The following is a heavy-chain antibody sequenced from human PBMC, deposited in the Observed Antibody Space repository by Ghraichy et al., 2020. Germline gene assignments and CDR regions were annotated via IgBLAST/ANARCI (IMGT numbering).Heavy chain of an antibody. CDR3: AASKEYCSSTSCYEDYYYYMDV. CDR2: IIPIFGTA. Sequence: SVKVSCKASGGTFSSYAISWVRQAPGQGLEWMGGIIPIFGTANYAQKFQGRVTITADKSTSTAYMELSSLRSEDTAVYYCAASKEYCSSTSCYEDYYYYMDVWGKGTTVTVSS. J-gene: IGHJ6*03. D-gene: IGHD2-2*01. V-gene: IGHV1-69*06. CDR1: GGTFSSYA.